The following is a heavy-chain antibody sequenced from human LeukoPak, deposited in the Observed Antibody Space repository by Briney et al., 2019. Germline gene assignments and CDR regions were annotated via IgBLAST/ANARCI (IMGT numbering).Heavy chain of an antibody. CDR1: GFTFSSYW. CDR3: ARDPPREVYGDYSPFDY. V-gene: IGHV3-7*01. J-gene: IGHJ4*02. CDR2: IKQDGSEK. Sequence: GGSLRLSCAASGFTFSSYWMSWVRQAPGKGLEWVANIKQDGSEKYYVDSVKGRFTISRDNAKNSLYLQMNSLRAEDTAVYYCARDPPREVYGDYSPFDYWGQGTLVTVSS. D-gene: IGHD4-17*01.